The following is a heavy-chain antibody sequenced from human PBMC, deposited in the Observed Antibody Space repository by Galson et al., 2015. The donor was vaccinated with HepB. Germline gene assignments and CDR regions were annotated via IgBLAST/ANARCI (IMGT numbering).Heavy chain of an antibody. V-gene: IGHV3-13*01. D-gene: IGHD4-11*01. CDR1: GFTFSSYD. Sequence: SLRLSCASSGFTFSSYDMHWVRQGTGKGLEWVSGITTAGDTFYPGSVKGRFTISRENAKNSLYLHMKGLTAGDTAVYYCARGPRNRGHVKYFDCWGQGTLVTVSS. CDR2: ITTAGDT. CDR3: ARGPRNRGHVKYFDC. J-gene: IGHJ4*02.